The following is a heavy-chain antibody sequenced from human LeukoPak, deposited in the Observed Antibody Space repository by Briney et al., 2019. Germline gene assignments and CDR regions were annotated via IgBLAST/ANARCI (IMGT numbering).Heavy chain of an antibody. Sequence: PGGSLRLSCAASGFTFSSYSMNWVRQAPGKGLEWVSSISSSSSYIYYADSVKGRFTISRDNAKNSLYLQMNSLRAEDTAVYYCAREGSSTSCYKDWGQGTLVTVSS. CDR1: GFTFSSYS. CDR2: ISSSSSYI. V-gene: IGHV3-21*01. CDR3: AREGSSTSCYKD. J-gene: IGHJ4*02. D-gene: IGHD2-2*02.